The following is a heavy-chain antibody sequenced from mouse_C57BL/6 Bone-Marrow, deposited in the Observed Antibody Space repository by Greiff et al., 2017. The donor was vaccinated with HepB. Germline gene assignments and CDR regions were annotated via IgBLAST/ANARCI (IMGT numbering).Heavy chain of an antibody. Sequence: VQLKQSVAELVRPGASVKLSCTASGFTIKNTYMHWVKQRPEQGLEWIGRIDPANGTTKYAPKFQGKATITADTSSNTAYLQLSSLTSEDTAIYYCARGYYYGRLDYWGQGTTLTVSS. V-gene: IGHV14-3*01. CDR3: ARGYYYGRLDY. CDR2: IDPANGTT. D-gene: IGHD1-1*01. CDR1: GFTIKNTY. J-gene: IGHJ2*01.